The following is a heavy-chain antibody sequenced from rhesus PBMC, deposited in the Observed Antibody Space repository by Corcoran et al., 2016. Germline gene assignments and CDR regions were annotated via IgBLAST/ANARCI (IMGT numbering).Heavy chain of an antibody. V-gene: IGHV4-65*02. D-gene: IGHD2-27*01. Sequence: QVQLQESGPGLVKPSETLSLTCAVPGGSISSSNWWSWIRQPPGQGLEWIGIIGGSSGSTYYNPSLKSRVTISKDTSKNQFSLKLSSVTAADTAVYYCARQILLWNWYFDLWGPGTPITISS. CDR2: IGGSSGST. J-gene: IGHJ2*01. CDR1: GGSISSSNW. CDR3: ARQILLWNWYFDL.